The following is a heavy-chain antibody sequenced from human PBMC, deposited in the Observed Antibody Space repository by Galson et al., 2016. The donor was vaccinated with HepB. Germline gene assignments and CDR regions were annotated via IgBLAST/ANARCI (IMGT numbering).Heavy chain of an antibody. Sequence: SLRLSCAVSGLTVSNNYMRWVRQAPGKGLEWVSLMYSGGATHYADSVKGRFTISRDNSQNTLFLQMNSLGVEDTAVYYCARDPPAAGSSTWAWGQGTLVTVSS. V-gene: IGHV3-53*01. CDR1: GLTVSNNY. J-gene: IGHJ5*02. CDR3: ARDPPAAGSSTWA. D-gene: IGHD2-8*01. CDR2: MYSGGAT.